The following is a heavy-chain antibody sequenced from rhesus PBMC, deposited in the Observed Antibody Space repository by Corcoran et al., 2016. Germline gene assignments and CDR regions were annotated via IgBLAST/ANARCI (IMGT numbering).Heavy chain of an antibody. CDR1: GCPLSGYYY. CDR3: ARWYGSSYVGGRGFFDY. D-gene: IGHD4-29*01. Sequence: QVQLQESGPGLVKPSETLSLTCTVSGCPLSGYYYWSCIRQPPGKGLEWIGGIYGNSASTYYNPSLKSRVTISKDTSKNQFSRKLSSVTAADTAVYYCARWYGSSYVGGRGFFDYWGQGVLVTVSS. J-gene: IGHJ4*01. CDR2: IYGNSAST. V-gene: IGHV4-143*01.